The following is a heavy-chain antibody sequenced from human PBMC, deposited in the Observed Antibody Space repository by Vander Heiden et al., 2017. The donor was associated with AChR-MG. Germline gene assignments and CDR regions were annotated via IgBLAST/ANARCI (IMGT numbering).Heavy chain of an antibody. CDR2: INHSGST. CDR1: GGSFSGYY. CDR3: ARGRYYDFWSGYHYGGYFDY. Sequence: QVQLQQWGAGLLKPSETLSLTSAVYGGSFSGYYWSWIRQPPGKGLEWIGEINHSGSTNYNPSLKSRVTISVDTSKNQFSLKLSSVTAADTAVYYCARGRYYDFWSGYHYGGYFDYWGQGTLVTVSS. J-gene: IGHJ4*02. D-gene: IGHD3-3*01. V-gene: IGHV4-34*01.